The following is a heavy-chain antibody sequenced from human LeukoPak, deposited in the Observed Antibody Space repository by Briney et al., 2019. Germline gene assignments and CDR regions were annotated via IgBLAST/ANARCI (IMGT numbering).Heavy chain of an antibody. CDR3: GRASTVTNNWFDP. Sequence: ASVRVSCKPSGGTFSSYAINWVRQAPGQGLEWMGRIIPILDIANYAQRFQDRVTITADNSTNTAYMELSSLRSEDTAVYYCGRASTVTNNWFDPWGQGTLVTVSS. CDR1: GGTFSSYA. CDR2: IIPILDIA. D-gene: IGHD4-17*01. J-gene: IGHJ5*02. V-gene: IGHV1-69*04.